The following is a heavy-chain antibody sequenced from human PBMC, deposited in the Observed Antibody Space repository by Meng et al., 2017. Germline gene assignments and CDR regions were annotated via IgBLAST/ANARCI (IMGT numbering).Heavy chain of an antibody. Sequence: GESLKISCAASGFTVSSNYMSWVRQAPGKGLEWVSVMYSGGSTYYADSVKGRFTISRDNSKNTLYLQMNSLRAEDTAVYYCAREMRGNKGRDYWGQGTLVTVSS. J-gene: IGHJ4*02. CDR1: GFTVSSNY. CDR2: MYSGGST. CDR3: AREMRGNKGRDY. V-gene: IGHV3-53*01. D-gene: IGHD3-16*01.